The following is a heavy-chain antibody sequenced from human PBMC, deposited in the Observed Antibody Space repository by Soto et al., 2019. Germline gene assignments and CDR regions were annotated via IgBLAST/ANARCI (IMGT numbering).Heavy chain of an antibody. CDR3: ARDRGAVAGKLGGCFDY. J-gene: IGHJ4*02. CDR2: IYYSGST. D-gene: IGHD6-19*01. V-gene: IGHV4-59*01. CDR1: GGSISSYY. Sequence: SETLSLTCTVSGGSISSYYWSWIRQPPGKGLEWIGYIYYSGSTNYNPSLKSRVTISVDTSKNQFSLKLSSVTAADTAVYYCARDRGAVAGKLGGCFDYWGQGTLVTVSS.